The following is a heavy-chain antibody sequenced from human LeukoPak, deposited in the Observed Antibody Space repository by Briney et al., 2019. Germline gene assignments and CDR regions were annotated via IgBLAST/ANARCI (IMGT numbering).Heavy chain of an antibody. CDR3: ARGDSGQYTF. V-gene: IGHV3-21*01. CDR2: ISSSSSYI. D-gene: IGHD1-26*01. Sequence: AGGSLRLSCAASGFTFSSYSMNWVRQAPGKGLEWVSSISSSSSYIYYADSVKGRFTISRDNAKNSLYLQMNSLRAEDTAVYYCARGDSGQYTFWGQGTLVTVSS. CDR1: GFTFSSYS. J-gene: IGHJ4*02.